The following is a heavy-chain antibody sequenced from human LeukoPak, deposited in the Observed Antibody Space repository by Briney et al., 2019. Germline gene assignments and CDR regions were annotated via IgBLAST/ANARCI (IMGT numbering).Heavy chain of an antibody. CDR1: GYTFTGYY. D-gene: IGHD3-16*02. V-gene: IGHV1-2*02. J-gene: IGHJ5*02. CDR2: INPNSGGT. Sequence: ASVKVSCKASGYTFTGYYMHWVRQAPGQGLAWMGWINPNSGGTNYAQKFQGRVTMTRDTSISTAYMELSRLRTDDTAVYYCARPYYDYVWGSYRYNDWFDPWGQGTLVTVSS. CDR3: ARPYYDYVWGSYRYNDWFDP.